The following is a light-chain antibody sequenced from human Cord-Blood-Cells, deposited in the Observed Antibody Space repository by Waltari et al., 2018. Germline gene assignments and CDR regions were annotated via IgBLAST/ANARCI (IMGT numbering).Light chain of an antibody. CDR1: SSDVGGYHY. CDR3: SSYAGSNNYV. Sequence: QSALTQPPSASGSPGQSVTISCTGTSSDVGGYHYVSWYQQHPGKAPKPMIYEVSKRPSWVPVRFSVSKSGNTASLTVSGLQAEDEADYYCSSYAGSNNYVFGTGTKVTVL. CDR2: EVS. V-gene: IGLV2-8*01. J-gene: IGLJ1*01.